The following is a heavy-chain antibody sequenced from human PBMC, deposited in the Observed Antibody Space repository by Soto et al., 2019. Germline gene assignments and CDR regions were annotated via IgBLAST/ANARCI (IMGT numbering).Heavy chain of an antibody. CDR3: STASSYDHSSGYQDS. CDR2: IHHTGTT. Sequence: SETLSLTCTVSGGSITRSNHYWGWVRQPPAKGLEWVASIHHTGTTYYNPSLRSRISMSIDTSNNRFSLSLPSVTAPDTATYSCSTASSYDHSSGYQDSRGQGTMVTVSS. CDR1: GGSITRSNHY. J-gene: IGHJ4*02. D-gene: IGHD3-22*01. V-gene: IGHV4-39*01.